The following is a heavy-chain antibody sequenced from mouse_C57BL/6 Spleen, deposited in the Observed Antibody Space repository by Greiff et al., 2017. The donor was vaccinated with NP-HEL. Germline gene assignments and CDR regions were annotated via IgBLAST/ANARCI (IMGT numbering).Heavy chain of an antibody. CDR3: ARGDYYGSSYVYYAMDY. CDR1: GYAFSSYW. V-gene: IGHV1-80*01. Sequence: LQESGAELVKPGASVKISCKASGYAFSSYWMNWVKQRPGKGLEWIGQIYPGDGDTNYNGKFKGKATLTADKSSSTAYMQLSSLTSEDSAVYFCARGDYYGSSYVYYAMDYWGQGTSVTVSS. CDR2: IYPGDGDT. J-gene: IGHJ4*01. D-gene: IGHD1-1*01.